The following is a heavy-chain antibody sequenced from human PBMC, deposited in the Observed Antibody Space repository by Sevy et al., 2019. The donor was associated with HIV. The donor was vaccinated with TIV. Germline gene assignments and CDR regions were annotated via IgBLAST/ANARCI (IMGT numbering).Heavy chain of an antibody. CDR2: FDPEDGET. CDR3: ATGVVVAATGFAY. J-gene: IGHJ4*02. CDR1: GYTLTELS. V-gene: IGHV1-24*01. Sequence: ASVKVSCKVSGYTLTELSMHWVRQAPGKGLEWMGGFDPEDGETIYAQKFQGRVTTTEDTSTDTAYMELSSLRSEDTAVYYCATGVVVAATGFAYWGQGTLVTVSS. D-gene: IGHD2-15*01.